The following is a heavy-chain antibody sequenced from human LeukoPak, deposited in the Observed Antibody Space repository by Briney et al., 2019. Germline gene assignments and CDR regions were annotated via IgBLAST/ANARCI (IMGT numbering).Heavy chain of an antibody. D-gene: IGHD3-22*01. CDR1: GGSISSGSYY. Sequence: PSETLSLTCTVSGGSISSGSYYWRWLRQPAGKGLEWIGRIYTSGSTNYNTSLKSRVTISVDTSKNQFSLKLSSVTAADTAVYYCARDFNYYDSSGYLIWGQGTLVTVSS. V-gene: IGHV4-61*02. CDR2: IYTSGST. J-gene: IGHJ4*02. CDR3: ARDFNYYDSSGYLI.